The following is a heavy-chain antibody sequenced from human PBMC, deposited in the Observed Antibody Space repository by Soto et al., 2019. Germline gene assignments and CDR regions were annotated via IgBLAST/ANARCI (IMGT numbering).Heavy chain of an antibody. Sequence: GGSLRLSCAASGFTFSSYAMHWVRQAPGKGLEWVAVISYDGSNKYYADSVKGRFTISRDNSKNTLYLQMNSLRAEDTAVYYCARDSGSPGAFDIWGQGTMVTVSS. CDR1: GFTFSSYA. D-gene: IGHD1-26*01. J-gene: IGHJ3*02. V-gene: IGHV3-30-3*01. CDR3: ARDSGSPGAFDI. CDR2: ISYDGSNK.